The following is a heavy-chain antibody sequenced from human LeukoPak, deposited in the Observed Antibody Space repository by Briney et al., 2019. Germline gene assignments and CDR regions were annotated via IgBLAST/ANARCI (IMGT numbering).Heavy chain of an antibody. CDR1: GYTFTSYG. CDR2: ISAYNGNT. CDR3: ARDTVVVPAAISGGYYYYGMDV. Sequence: APVKVSCKASGYTFTSYGISWVRQAPGQGLEWMGWISAYNGNTNYAQKLQGRVTMTTDTSTSAAYMELRSLRSDDTAVYYCARDTVVVPAAISGGYYYYGMDVWGQGTTVTVSS. V-gene: IGHV1-18*01. D-gene: IGHD2-2*02. J-gene: IGHJ6*02.